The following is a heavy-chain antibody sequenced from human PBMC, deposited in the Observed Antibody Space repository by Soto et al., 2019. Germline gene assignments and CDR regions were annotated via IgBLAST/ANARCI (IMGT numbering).Heavy chain of an antibody. D-gene: IGHD6-6*01. Sequence: PGGSLRLSCAASGFTFSTYSMNWVRHAPGKGLEWVSSISPRSSHIYYADSVKGRFTISRDDAKNSLYLQMNSLRVDDTAVYYCSREWWVSSSDYWGQGILVTVSS. CDR1: GFTFSTYS. CDR2: ISPRSSHI. J-gene: IGHJ4*02. V-gene: IGHV3-21*01. CDR3: SREWWVSSSDY.